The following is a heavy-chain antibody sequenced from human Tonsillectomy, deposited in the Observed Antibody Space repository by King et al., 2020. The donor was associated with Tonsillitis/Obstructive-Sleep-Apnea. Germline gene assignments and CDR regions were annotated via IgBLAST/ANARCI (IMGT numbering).Heavy chain of an antibody. Sequence: VQLVESGGGLVQPGGSLRLSCAASGFTFDDYAMHWVRQAPGKGLEWVSGINWNSGSIGYADSVKGRVTISRDNAKNSLYLQMNSLRAEDTALYYCAKDMGRYCSSTSCYPDAFDIWGQGTMVTVSS. CDR2: INWNSGSI. D-gene: IGHD2-2*01. CDR1: GFTFDDYA. CDR3: AKDMGRYCSSTSCYPDAFDI. J-gene: IGHJ3*02. V-gene: IGHV3-9*01.